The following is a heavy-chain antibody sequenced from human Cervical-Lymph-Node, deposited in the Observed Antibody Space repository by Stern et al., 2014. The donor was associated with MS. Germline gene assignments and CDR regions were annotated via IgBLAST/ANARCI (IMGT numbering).Heavy chain of an antibody. CDR2: VSDDGGNK. V-gene: IGHV3-30*04. Sequence: QVQLVESGGGVVQPGRSLRLSCAASGFTFSTYAMHWVRQAPGKGLEWVAVVSDDGGNKYYADSVRGRFTISRDNSKNTLYLQMNSLRAEDTAVYYCAGAPLWWLRDYWGQGTLVTVSS. J-gene: IGHJ4*02. CDR1: GFTFSTYA. D-gene: IGHD5-12*01. CDR3: AGAPLWWLRDY.